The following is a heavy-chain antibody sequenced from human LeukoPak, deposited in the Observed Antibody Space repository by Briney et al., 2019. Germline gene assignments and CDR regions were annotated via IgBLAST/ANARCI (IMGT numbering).Heavy chain of an antibody. CDR3: ARDPSNTSGRYQYFDL. CDR2: ISAYNGDT. D-gene: IGHD6-19*01. CDR1: GYTYTHHG. J-gene: IGHJ2*01. V-gene: IGHV1-18*01. Sequence: ASVKVSCKASGYTYTHHGITWVRQAPGQGLEWMGWISAYNGDTKYAQNLQGRVTMTTDASTTTAYMELRSLRSDDTAMYFCARDPSNTSGRYQYFDLWGRGTLVTVSS.